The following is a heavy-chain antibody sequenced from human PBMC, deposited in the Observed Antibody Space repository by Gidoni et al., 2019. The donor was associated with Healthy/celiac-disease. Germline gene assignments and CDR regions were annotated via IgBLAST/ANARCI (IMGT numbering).Heavy chain of an antibody. V-gene: IGHV1-69*01. CDR3: ARGVGEMATMTGLDY. J-gene: IGHJ4*02. Sequence: QVQLVQSGPGVKTPGSSSQVSSTVFAATSRTYAISWVRQAPGQGLEWMGGTTPTFGTANYAQKCQGRVTITADESTSTAYMELSSLRSEDTAVYYCARGVGEMATMTGLDYWGQGTLVTVSS. CDR2: TTPTFGTA. CDR1: AATSRTYA. D-gene: IGHD5-12*01.